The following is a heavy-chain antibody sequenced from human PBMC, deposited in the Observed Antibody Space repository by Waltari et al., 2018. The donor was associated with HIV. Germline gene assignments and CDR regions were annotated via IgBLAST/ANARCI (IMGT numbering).Heavy chain of an antibody. CDR2: IGSLQNFI. CDR3: ARGPSSGWSWFDP. D-gene: IGHD6-19*01. CDR1: GFSVSGFN. J-gene: IGHJ5*02. Sequence: EVRLLESGGGLVRPGGSLRLSCAALGFSVSGFNMNWVRQGPGKGLEWVASIGSLQNFIHYADSVKGRFTVSRDNAKNSLYLQMNSLTAEDTAVYYCARGPSSGWSWFDPWGQGTLVTVSS. V-gene: IGHV3-21*01.